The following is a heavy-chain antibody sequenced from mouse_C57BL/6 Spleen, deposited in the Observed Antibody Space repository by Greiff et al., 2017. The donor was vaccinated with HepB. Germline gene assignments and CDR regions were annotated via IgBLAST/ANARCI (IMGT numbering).Heavy chain of an antibody. J-gene: IGHJ1*03. CDR1: GYSITSGYY. CDR3: ARDQKLWYFDV. Sequence: EVQLVKSGPGLVKPSQSLSLTCSVTGYSITSGYYWNWIRQFPGNKLEWMGYISYDGSNNYNPSLKNRISITRDTSKNQFFLKLNSVTTEDTATYYCARDQKLWYFDVWGTGTTVTVSS. V-gene: IGHV3-6*01. CDR2: ISYDGSN. D-gene: IGHD2-12*01.